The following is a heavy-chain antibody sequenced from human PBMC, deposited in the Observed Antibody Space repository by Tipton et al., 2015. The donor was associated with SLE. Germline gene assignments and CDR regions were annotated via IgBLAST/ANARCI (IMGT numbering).Heavy chain of an antibody. D-gene: IGHD4-17*01. Sequence: GLVKPSETLSLTCDLFGGSFSGFFWSWIRQPPGKGLEWITEINPNGGATFNRSLRGRVYVSLDASKKQLSLNLTSVTAADTAVYYCARHAGDYAYFDSWGQGILVTVSS. J-gene: IGHJ4*02. V-gene: IGHV4-34*01. CDR1: GGSFSGFF. CDR2: INPNGGA. CDR3: ARHAGDYAYFDS.